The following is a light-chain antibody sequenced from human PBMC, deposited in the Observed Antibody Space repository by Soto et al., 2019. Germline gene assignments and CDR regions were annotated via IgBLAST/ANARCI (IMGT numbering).Light chain of an antibody. CDR2: DAS. CDR3: QQYDNLPPLT. Sequence: DIPMTQSPSSLSASVVARVTITCQASQDISNYLNWYQQKPGKAPKLLIYDASNLETGVPSRFSGSGSRTDFTVTISSLQPEDIATYYCQQYDNLPPLTFGGGTKVEIK. V-gene: IGKV1-33*01. CDR1: QDISNY. J-gene: IGKJ4*01.